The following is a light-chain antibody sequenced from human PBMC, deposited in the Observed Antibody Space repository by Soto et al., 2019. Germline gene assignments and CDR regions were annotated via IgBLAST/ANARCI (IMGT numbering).Light chain of an antibody. CDR3: HQYHNWPPWT. CDR1: QSVSNK. CDR2: DAS. Sequence: EVVLTQSPATLSVSPGEIATLSCRASQSVSNKLAWYQQKPGQAPRLLIYDASTRATGIPPLFSGSGSGTEFSLPISSLQSDDSAVYYCHQYHNWPPWTFGQGTKVEVK. J-gene: IGKJ1*01. V-gene: IGKV3-15*01.